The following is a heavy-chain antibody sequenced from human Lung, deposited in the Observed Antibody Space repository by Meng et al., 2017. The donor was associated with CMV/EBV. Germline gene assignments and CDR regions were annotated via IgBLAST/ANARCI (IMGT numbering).Heavy chain of an antibody. V-gene: IGHV3-21*01. D-gene: IGHD3-3*01. CDR3: ALSDDFWGSFRLGPLDY. CDR1: GFTFSSYS. J-gene: IGHJ4*02. Sequence: GGSLRLSCAASGFTFSSYSMNWVRQAPGNGLEWVSSISSSSYIYYADSVKGRFTISRDNAKNSLYLQMNSLRAEDAAVYDCALSDDFWGSFRLGPLDYWGQGXLVTASS. CDR2: ISSSSYI.